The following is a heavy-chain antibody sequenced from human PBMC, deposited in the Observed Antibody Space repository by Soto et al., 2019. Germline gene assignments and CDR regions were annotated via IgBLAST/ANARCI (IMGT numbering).Heavy chain of an antibody. CDR1: GYTFSDYY. D-gene: IGHD6-19*01. CDR3: ARLQIEVAGTN. CDR2: INANSGGT. Sequence: EASVKVSCKASGYTFSDYYMHWVRQAPGQGLEWMGWINANSGGTTYAQKFQGRVTMTGDTSISTAYMELSRLSSDDTAIYYCARLQIEVAGTNWGQGTLVTVSS. V-gene: IGHV1-2*02. J-gene: IGHJ4*02.